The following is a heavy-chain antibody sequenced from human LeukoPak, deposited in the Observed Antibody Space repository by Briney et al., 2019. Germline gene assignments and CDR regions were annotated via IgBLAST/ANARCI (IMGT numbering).Heavy chain of an antibody. J-gene: IGHJ4*02. CDR2: TFYRSKWYN. Sequence: SQTLSLTCDISGESVSSNSAAWNWIRQSPSRGLEWLGRTFYRSKWYNDYAVSLKSRMTINADTSKNHFSLQLYSVTPEDTAVYYCARSGGTASGKYERATLDYWGQGTLVTVSS. V-gene: IGHV6-1*01. CDR3: ARSGGTASGKYERATLDY. CDR1: GESVSSNSAA. D-gene: IGHD1-26*01.